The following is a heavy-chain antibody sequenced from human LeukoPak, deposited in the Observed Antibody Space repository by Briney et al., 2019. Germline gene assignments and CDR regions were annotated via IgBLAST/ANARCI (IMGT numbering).Heavy chain of an antibody. Sequence: GGSLRLSCAASRSTLSTYWMSWVRQAPGKGLEWVAHIKQDGSQEYYVDSVKGRFTISRDSAKNSLYLQMNSLRAEDTAVYYCARGVPYGSWSGPHYSDYWGQGTLVTVSS. D-gene: IGHD3-3*01. J-gene: IGHJ4*02. CDR3: ARGVPYGSWSGPHYSDY. CDR2: IKQDGSQE. V-gene: IGHV3-7*01. CDR1: RSTLSTYW.